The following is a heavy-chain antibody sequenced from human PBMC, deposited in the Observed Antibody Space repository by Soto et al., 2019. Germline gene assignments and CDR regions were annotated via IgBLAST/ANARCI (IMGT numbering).Heavy chain of an antibody. CDR3: VALAR. J-gene: IGHJ4*02. CDR2: IKPYSGDT. Sequence: QVLLVQSGAEVREPGASVKVSCKASGYTFTTYDINWVRQATGQGLEWMGWIKPYSGDTGYGQKFQGRVAMTRDTSTSTAYMELSGLKSEDTAVYYCVALARWGQGTLVTVSS. D-gene: IGHD6-6*01. V-gene: IGHV1-8*01. CDR1: GYTFTTYD.